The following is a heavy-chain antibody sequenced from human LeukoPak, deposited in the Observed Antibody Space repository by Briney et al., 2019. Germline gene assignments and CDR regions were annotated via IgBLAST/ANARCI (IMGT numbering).Heavy chain of an antibody. J-gene: IGHJ4*02. CDR3: ARWGDNKILDY. CDR1: GFTFSSHG. Sequence: GGSLRLSCVASGFTFSSHGMHWVRPAPGKGLEWVAVIWYDASEKYYADSVRGRFTISRDNSKNTLYLQMNSLRAEDTAVYYCARWGDNKILDYWGQGTLVTVSS. D-gene: IGHD3-16*01. V-gene: IGHV3-33*01. CDR2: IWYDASEK.